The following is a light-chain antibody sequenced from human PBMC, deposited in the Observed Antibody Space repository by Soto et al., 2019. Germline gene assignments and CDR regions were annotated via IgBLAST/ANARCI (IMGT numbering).Light chain of an antibody. J-gene: IGKJ2*01. CDR2: GAS. Sequence: EIVMTQSPATLSVSPGERATLSCRASQSVSSNLAWYQQKPGQAPRLLIYGASTRATGIPARFSGSGSGTEFTITIISLQSEDFAVYYCQQYNNWPPTYTFGQGTKLEIK. CDR1: QSVSSN. V-gene: IGKV3-15*01. CDR3: QQYNNWPPTYT.